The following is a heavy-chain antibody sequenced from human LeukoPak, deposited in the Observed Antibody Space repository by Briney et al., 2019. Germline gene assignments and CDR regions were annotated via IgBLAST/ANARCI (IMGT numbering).Heavy chain of an antibody. CDR3: ARALGAIDDY. V-gene: IGHV4-59*01. CDR1: DDSISNYY. CDR2: IYYSGSTNT. J-gene: IGHJ4*02. Sequence: SETLSLTCTVSDDSISNYYWTWIRQPPGKGLEWIGYIYYSGSTNTNYNPSLKSRVTISVDTSKNQFSLKLSSVTAADTAVYYCARALGAIDDYWGQGTLVTVSS. D-gene: IGHD1-26*01.